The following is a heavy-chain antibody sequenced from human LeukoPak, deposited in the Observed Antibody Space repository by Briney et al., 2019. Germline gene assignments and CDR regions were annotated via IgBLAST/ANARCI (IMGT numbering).Heavy chain of an antibody. CDR1: GYTFTSYG. Sequence: GASVKVSCKASGYTFTSYGISWVRQAPGQGLEWMGWISAYNGNTNYAQKLQGRVTMTTDTSTSTAYMELSSLRSEDTAVYYCARDTSLYSSSWYDAFDIWGQGTMVTVSS. J-gene: IGHJ3*02. CDR2: ISAYNGNT. V-gene: IGHV1-18*01. D-gene: IGHD6-13*01. CDR3: ARDTSLYSSSWYDAFDI.